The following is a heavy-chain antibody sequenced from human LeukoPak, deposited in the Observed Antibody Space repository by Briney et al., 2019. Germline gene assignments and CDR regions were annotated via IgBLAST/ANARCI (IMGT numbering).Heavy chain of an antibody. V-gene: IGHV1-69*13. J-gene: IGHJ4*02. CDR2: IIPIFGTA. CDR3: ARDTGATRGLFDY. D-gene: IGHD1-26*01. CDR1: GGTFSSYA. Sequence: ASVRVSCKASGGTFSSYAISWVRQAPGQGLEWMGGIIPIFGTANYAQKFQGRVTITADESTSTACMELSSLRSEDTAVYYCARDTGATRGLFDYWGQGTLVTVSS.